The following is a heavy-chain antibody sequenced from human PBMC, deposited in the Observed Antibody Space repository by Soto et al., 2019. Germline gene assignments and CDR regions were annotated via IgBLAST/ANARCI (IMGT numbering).Heavy chain of an antibody. J-gene: IGHJ6*02. CDR2: IDPSDSYT. V-gene: IGHV5-10-1*01. CDR3: ASGYSSSWFYYYYGMDV. CDR1: GYSFTSYW. D-gene: IGHD6-13*01. Sequence: PGESLKISCKGSGYSFTSYWISWVRQMPGKGLEWMGRIDPSDSYTNYSPSFQGHVTISADKSISTAYLQWSSLKASDTAMYYCASGYSSSWFYYYYGMDVWGQGTTVTVSS.